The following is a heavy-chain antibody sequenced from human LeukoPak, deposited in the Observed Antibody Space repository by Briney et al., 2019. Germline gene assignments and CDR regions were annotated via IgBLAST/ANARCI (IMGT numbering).Heavy chain of an antibody. CDR1: GYTFTSYY. J-gene: IGHJ5*02. Sequence: GASVKVSCKASGYTFTSYYMHWVRQAPGQGLESMGGIIPIFGTANYAQKFQGRVTITADKSTSTAYMELSSLRSEDTAVYYCASLYYDILTGPNWFDPWGQGTLVTVSS. V-gene: IGHV1-69*06. CDR3: ASLYYDILTGPNWFDP. D-gene: IGHD3-9*01. CDR2: IIPIFGTA.